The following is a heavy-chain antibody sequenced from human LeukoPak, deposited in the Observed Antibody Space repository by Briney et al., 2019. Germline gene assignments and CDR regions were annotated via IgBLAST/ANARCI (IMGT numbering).Heavy chain of an antibody. CDR1: GGSISSYY. Sequence: SETLSLTCTVSGGSISSYYWSWIRQPPGKGLEWIGYTHYSGSTNYNPSLKRRVTISVDTSKKQFSLKLSSVTAADTAVYYCARLHYYDSSGYYTPTMAFDIWGQGTMVTVSS. V-gene: IGHV4-59*08. CDR2: THYSGST. D-gene: IGHD3-22*01. CDR3: ARLHYYDSSGYYTPTMAFDI. J-gene: IGHJ3*02.